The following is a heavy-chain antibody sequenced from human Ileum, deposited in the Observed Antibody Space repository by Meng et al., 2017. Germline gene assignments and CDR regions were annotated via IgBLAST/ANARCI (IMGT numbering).Heavy chain of an antibody. J-gene: IGHJ6*02. CDR2: MNPNSGGT. CDR1: GYTFTGCY. V-gene: IGHV1-2*06. Sequence: ASVKVSCKASGYTFTGCYMHWVRQAPGQGLEWMGRMNPNSGGTNYAQKFQGRVTMTRDTSNSTAYMELSSLRSDDTAVHFCARECSQAGMDVWGQGTTVTVSS. D-gene: IGHD3-10*02. CDR3: ARECSQAGMDV.